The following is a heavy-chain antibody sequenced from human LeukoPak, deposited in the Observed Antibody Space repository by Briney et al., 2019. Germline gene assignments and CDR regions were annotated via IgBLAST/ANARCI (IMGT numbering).Heavy chain of an antibody. CDR2: ISGSGGST. CDR1: GFTFSSYA. J-gene: IGHJ4*02. V-gene: IGHV3-23*01. CDR3: AKDRDSSGYYLSYFDY. D-gene: IGHD3-22*01. Sequence: LPGGSLRLSCAASGFTFSSYAMSWVRQAPGKGLEWVSAISGSGGSTYYADSVKGRFTISRDNSKNTLYLQMNSLRAEDTAVYYCAKDRDSSGYYLSYFDYWGQGTLVTASS.